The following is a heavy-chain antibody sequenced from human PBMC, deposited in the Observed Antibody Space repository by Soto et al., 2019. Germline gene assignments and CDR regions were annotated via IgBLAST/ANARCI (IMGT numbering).Heavy chain of an antibody. CDR1: GYIITTYG. D-gene: IGHD1-1*01. V-gene: IGHV1-18*01. Sequence: QVQLVQSGTEVKKPGASVKVSCKASGYIITTYGVSWVRQAPGQGLEWVGWISAYNDHTNYAQKFQGRVTMTTDTSTSTAYMELRSLSSDDTAVYYCARGTYVDYWGQGTLVTVSS. J-gene: IGHJ4*02. CDR3: ARGTYVDY. CDR2: ISAYNDHT.